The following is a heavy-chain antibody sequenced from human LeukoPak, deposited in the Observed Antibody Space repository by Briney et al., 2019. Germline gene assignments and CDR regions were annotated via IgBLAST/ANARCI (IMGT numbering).Heavy chain of an antibody. J-gene: IGHJ4*02. CDR2: LHSDGTST. CDR3: ARSGWPYYFDY. D-gene: IGHD6-25*01. Sequence: GSLRLSCAASGFTLSNYWMHWVRQAPGKGLVWVSRLHSDGTSTSYADSVRGRFTISRDNARNTLYLQMNTLRAEDTAVYYCARSGWPYYFDYWGQGTLVTVSS. V-gene: IGHV3-74*01. CDR1: GFTLSNYW.